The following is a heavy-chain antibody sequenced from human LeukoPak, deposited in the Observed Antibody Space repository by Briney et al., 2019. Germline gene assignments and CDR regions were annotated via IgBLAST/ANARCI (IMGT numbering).Heavy chain of an antibody. CDR1: SGSFSGYY. V-gene: IGHV4-34*01. CDR3: ARGPKRIAVAILYYYYMDV. D-gene: IGHD6-19*01. J-gene: IGHJ6*03. Sequence: PSETLSLTCAVYSGSFSGYYWSWIRQPPGKGLEWIGEIYHSGSTNYNPSLRSRVTISVDTSKNQFSLKLSSVTAADTAVYYCARGPKRIAVAILYYYYMDVWGKGTTVTVSS. CDR2: IYHSGST.